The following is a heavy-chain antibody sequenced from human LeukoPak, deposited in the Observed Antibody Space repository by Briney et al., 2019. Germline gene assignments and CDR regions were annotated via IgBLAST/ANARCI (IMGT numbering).Heavy chain of an antibody. Sequence: PGGSLRLSCAASGFTFTSYAMSWVRQAPGKGLEWVSGISGSGGSTFYADSVRGRFTISRDNSKNTLYVQMNSLRAEDTAVYYWGKDRGFGAMILGGGVFDYWGQGTLVTVSS. D-gene: IGHD3/OR15-3a*01. V-gene: IGHV3-23*01. CDR1: GFTFTSYA. CDR3: GKDRGFGAMILGGGVFDY. CDR2: ISGSGGST. J-gene: IGHJ4*02.